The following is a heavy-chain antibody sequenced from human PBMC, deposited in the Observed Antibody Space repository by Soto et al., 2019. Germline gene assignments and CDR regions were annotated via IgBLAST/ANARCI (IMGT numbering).Heavy chain of an antibody. CDR2: INHSGST. CDR3: ARGLSLQPLHY. Sequence: PSDTLSLTCAVYGGSFSVYYWSWIRQPPGKGLEWIGEINHSGSTNYNPSLKSRVTISVDTSKNQFSLKLSSVTAADTAVYYCARGLSLQPLHYWGQGTLVTVSS. CDR1: GGSFSVYY. V-gene: IGHV4-34*01. D-gene: IGHD5-18*01. J-gene: IGHJ4*02.